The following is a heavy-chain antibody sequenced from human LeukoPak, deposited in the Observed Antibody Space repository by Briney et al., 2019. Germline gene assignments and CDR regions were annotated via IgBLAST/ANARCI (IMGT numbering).Heavy chain of an antibody. J-gene: IGHJ4*02. CDR3: ARARVGGTTSDY. Sequence: ASVKVSCKASGYTFTGYSMHWVRQAPGQGLEWMGWINPNSGSTNYAQKFQGRVTMTRDTSISTAYMEMSRLRSDDTAVYYCARARVGGTTSDYWGQGTLVTVSS. CDR2: INPNSGST. D-gene: IGHD1-26*01. V-gene: IGHV1-2*02. CDR1: GYTFTGYS.